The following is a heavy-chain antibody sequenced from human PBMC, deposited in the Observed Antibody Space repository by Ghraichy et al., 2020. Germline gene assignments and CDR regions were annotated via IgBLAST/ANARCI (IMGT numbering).Heavy chain of an antibody. Sequence: GGSLRLSCAASGFTFDDYAMHWVRQAPGKGLEWVSGISWNSGSIGYADSVKGRFTISRDNAKNSLYLQMNSLRAEDTALYYCAKDTLSSVAGYFDYWGQGTLVTVSS. CDR2: ISWNSGSI. J-gene: IGHJ4*02. CDR3: AKDTLSSVAGYFDY. V-gene: IGHV3-9*01. D-gene: IGHD6-19*01. CDR1: GFTFDDYA.